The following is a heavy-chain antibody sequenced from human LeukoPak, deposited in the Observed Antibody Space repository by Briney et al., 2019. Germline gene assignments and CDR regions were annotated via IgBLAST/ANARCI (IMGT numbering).Heavy chain of an antibody. J-gene: IGHJ4*02. D-gene: IGHD6-19*01. V-gene: IGHV1-2*06. CDR3: ARDPRIAVAGKYFDY. Sequence: GASVKVSCKASGYTFTGYYMRWVRQAPGQGLEWMGRINPNSGGTNYAQKFQGRVTMTRDTSISTAYMELSRLRSDDTAVYYCARDPRIAVAGKYFDYWGPGTMVTVSS. CDR1: GYTFTGYY. CDR2: INPNSGGT.